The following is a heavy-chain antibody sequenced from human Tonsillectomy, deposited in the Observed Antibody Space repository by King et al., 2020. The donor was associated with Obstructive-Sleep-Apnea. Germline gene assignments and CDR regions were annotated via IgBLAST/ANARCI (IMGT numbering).Heavy chain of an antibody. V-gene: IGHV3-7*03. CDR1: GFTFSNYW. D-gene: IGHD3-16*01. CDR2: IKQDGREK. Sequence: QLVQSGGGLVQPGGSLRLSCVASGFTFSNYWMSWVRQAPGKGLEWVANIKQDGREKYYVDSVKGRFTISRDNAKNSLYLQMNSLRAEDTAVYYCARDRGSTSRDYWGQGTLVTVSS. CDR3: ARDRGSTSRDY. J-gene: IGHJ4*02.